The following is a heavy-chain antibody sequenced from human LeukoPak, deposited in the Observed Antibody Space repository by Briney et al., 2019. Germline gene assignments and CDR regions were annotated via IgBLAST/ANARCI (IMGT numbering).Heavy chain of an antibody. CDR3: ARGLYCSSTSCYPYYYMDV. CDR2: MNPNSGNT. J-gene: IGHJ6*03. CDR1: GYTFTSYD. Sequence: ASVKLSCKASGYTFTSYDINWVREATGQGLEWMGWMNPNSGNTGYAQKFQGRVTITRNTSISTAYMELSSLRSEDTAVYYCARGLYCSSTSCYPYYYMDVWGKGTTVTVSS. D-gene: IGHD2-2*01. V-gene: IGHV1-8*03.